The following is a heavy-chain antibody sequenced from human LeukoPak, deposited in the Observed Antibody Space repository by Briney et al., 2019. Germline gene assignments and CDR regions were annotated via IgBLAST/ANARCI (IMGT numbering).Heavy chain of an antibody. CDR1: GFIFRSYW. Sequence: TGGSLRLSCAASGFIFRSYWMVWVRQAPGRGLEWVANIKQDGSEKYYVDSVRGRFTISRDNAKNSLYLQMNNLRAEDTAVYYCEAGPGVYFDYWGQGTLVTVSS. J-gene: IGHJ4*02. D-gene: IGHD6-13*01. CDR2: IKQDGSEK. CDR3: EAGPGVYFDY. V-gene: IGHV3-7*01.